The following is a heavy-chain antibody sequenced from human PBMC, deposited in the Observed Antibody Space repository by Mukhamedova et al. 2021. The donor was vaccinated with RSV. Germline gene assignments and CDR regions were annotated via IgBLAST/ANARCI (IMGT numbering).Heavy chain of an antibody. D-gene: IGHD3-10*01. J-gene: IGHJ4*02. CDR3: AGEVGGRKINS. V-gene: IGHV3-30*03. Sequence: GSYKTYGDSVKGRFTVSRDNSKNTLFLQMDSLRDEDTAVYYCAGEVGGRKINSWGQGTL. CDR2: GSYK.